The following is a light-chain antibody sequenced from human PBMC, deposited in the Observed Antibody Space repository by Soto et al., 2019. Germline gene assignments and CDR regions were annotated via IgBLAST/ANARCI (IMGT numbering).Light chain of an antibody. J-gene: IGKJ1*01. CDR1: QSISDW. V-gene: IGKV1-5*01. CDR3: QQYNGYSRT. Sequence: DIQMTQSPSTLSASVGDRVAITCRASQSISDWLAWYQQKPGKAPKFLIHEASRLESGVPSRFSGSGFGTEFTLTISSLHPDDFAIYYCQQYNGYSRTFGQGTQVEI. CDR2: EAS.